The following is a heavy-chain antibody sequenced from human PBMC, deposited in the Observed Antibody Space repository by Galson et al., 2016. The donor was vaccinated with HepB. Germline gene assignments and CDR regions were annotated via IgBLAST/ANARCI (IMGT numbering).Heavy chain of an antibody. Sequence: SLRLSCAASGFIFSRYSMNWVRQAPGKGLEWVSYIVSGSDTIYYADSVKGRFTISRDNAKNSLYLQMIGLRDEDTAVYYCARGQDTSVEIQYYSMDVRGQGTTVTVSS. CDR3: ARGQDTSVEIQYYSMDV. D-gene: IGHD5-18*01. J-gene: IGHJ6*02. CDR1: GFIFSRYS. CDR2: IVSGSDTI. V-gene: IGHV3-48*02.